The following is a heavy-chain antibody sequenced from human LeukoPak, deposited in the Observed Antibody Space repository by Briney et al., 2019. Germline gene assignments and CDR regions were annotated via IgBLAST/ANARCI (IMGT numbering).Heavy chain of an antibody. Sequence: SQTLSLTCAISGDSVSSNSAAWNWIRQSPSRGLEWLGRTYYRSKWYNDYAVSVKSRITINPDTSKNQFSLQLNSVTPEDTAVYYCARVRDSSGYYWSAGRVAFDIWGQGTMVTVSS. J-gene: IGHJ3*02. CDR2: TYYRSKWYN. D-gene: IGHD3-22*01. V-gene: IGHV6-1*01. CDR3: ARVRDSSGYYWSAGRVAFDI. CDR1: GDSVSSNSAA.